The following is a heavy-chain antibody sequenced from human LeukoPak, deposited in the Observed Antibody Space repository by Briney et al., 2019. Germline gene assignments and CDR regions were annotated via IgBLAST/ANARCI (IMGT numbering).Heavy chain of an antibody. V-gene: IGHV3-23*01. CDR3: ARNPGGIGDY. J-gene: IGHJ4*02. CDR1: AFTFRSYA. CDR2: ISGSGGST. D-gene: IGHD4-23*01. Sequence: GGSLRLSCAASAFTFRSYAMSWVRQAGGKGLEWVSAISGSGGSTYYADSVKGRFTVSRDNAKNSLYLQMNSLRDEDTAVYYCARNPGGIGDYWGQGTLVTVSS.